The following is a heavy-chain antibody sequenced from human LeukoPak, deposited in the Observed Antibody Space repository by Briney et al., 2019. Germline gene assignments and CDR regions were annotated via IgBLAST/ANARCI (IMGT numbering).Heavy chain of an antibody. CDR1: GFTFSRHG. Sequence: GGTLRLSCAASGFTFSRHGMDWVRQAPGKGLEWVSSISGTGSYIYYADSVKGRFTVSRDNAKNSLYLQMNSLRAEDTAVYYCANYYYDSSGYRGMNAFDIWGQGTMVTISS. V-gene: IGHV3-21*01. CDR2: ISGTGSYI. J-gene: IGHJ3*02. CDR3: ANYYYDSSGYRGMNAFDI. D-gene: IGHD3-22*01.